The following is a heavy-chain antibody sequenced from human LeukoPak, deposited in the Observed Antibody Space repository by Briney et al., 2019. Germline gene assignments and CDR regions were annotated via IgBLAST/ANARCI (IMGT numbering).Heavy chain of an antibody. J-gene: IGHJ3*02. CDR3: ARQARRGSIVVPSFDI. V-gene: IGHV4-39*01. Sequence: SETLSLTCTVSGGSISSSSYYWGWIRQPPGKGLEWIGSIYYSGSTYYNPSLKSRVTISVDTSKNQFSLKLSSVTAADTAVYYCARQARRGSIVVPSFDIWGQGTMVTVSS. CDR1: GGSISSSSYY. D-gene: IGHD2-21*01. CDR2: IYYSGST.